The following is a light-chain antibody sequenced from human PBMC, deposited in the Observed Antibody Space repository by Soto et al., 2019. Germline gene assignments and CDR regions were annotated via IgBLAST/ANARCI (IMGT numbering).Light chain of an antibody. CDR1: QSVGRN. J-gene: IGKJ4*01. CDR2: GAS. V-gene: IGKV3-15*01. Sequence: EIVMTQSPATLSVSPGERATLSCRASQSVGRNLAWYQQKPGQAPRLLIYGASTRATGIPARFSGSGSGTEFTITISSLQSADFAIYSCQQYNHWPPLTFGGGTKVEIK. CDR3: QQYNHWPPLT.